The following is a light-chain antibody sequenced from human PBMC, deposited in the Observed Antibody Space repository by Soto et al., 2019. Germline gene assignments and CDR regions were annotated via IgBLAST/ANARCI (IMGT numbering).Light chain of an antibody. Sequence: QPVLTQPASVSGSPGQSITISCSGASSDIDTSRYVSWYQQHPGKAPKLLIYEVTSRPSGVSSRFSGSKSGNTASLTISGLQPEDEADYYCSSDVSGYTLGVFGGGTQLTVL. V-gene: IGLV2-14*01. CDR2: EVT. J-gene: IGLJ3*02. CDR3: SSDVSGYTLGV. CDR1: SSDIDTSRY.